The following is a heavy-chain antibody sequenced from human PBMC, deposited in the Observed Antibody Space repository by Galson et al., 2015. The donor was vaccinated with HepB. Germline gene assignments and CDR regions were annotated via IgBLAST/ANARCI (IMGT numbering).Heavy chain of an antibody. CDR3: AREGPRLFGVVIMPDY. D-gene: IGHD3-3*01. J-gene: IGHJ4*02. CDR1: GFTFSSYA. V-gene: IGHV3-30*04. Sequence: SLRLSCAASGFTFSSYAMHWVRQAPGKGLEWVAVISYDGSNKYYADSVKGRFTISRDNSKNTLYLQMNSLRAEDTAVYYCAREGPRLFGVVIMPDYWGQGTLVTVSS. CDR2: ISYDGSNK.